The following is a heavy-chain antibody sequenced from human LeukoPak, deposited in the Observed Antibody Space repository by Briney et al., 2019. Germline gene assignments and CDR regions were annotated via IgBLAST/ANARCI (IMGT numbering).Heavy chain of an antibody. Sequence: ASVKVSCKASGYTFTSYGISWVRQAPAQGLEWMGWISAYNGNTNYAQKLQGRVTMTTDTSPSTAYIELRTLRSADTAVYYRARVSGGNDYCGQGTLVTVSS. D-gene: IGHD3-16*01. J-gene: IGHJ4*02. V-gene: IGHV1-18*01. CDR2: ISAYNGNT. CDR1: GYTFTSYG. CDR3: ARVSGGNDY.